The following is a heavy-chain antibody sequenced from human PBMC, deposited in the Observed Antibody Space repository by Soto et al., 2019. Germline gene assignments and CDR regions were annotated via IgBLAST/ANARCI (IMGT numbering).Heavy chain of an antibody. CDR3: AATGGNYFGLDV. Sequence: QVRQVQSGSEVKKLGASVKVSCKSSDNTFTHYGINWVRQAPGQGLEWMGWISGYNGNTKYAQKFQDRVTMTADTSTRTAFMEVRSLTSDDTGVYFCAATGGNYFGLDVWGQGTTVTVSS. CDR1: DNTFTHYG. V-gene: IGHV1-18*01. J-gene: IGHJ6*02. D-gene: IGHD2-8*02. CDR2: ISGYNGNT.